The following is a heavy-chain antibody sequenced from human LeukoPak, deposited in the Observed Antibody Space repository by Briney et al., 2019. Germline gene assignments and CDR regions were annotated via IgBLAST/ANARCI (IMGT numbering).Heavy chain of an antibody. Sequence: PGGSLRLSCAASGFTFSSYDMHWVRQATGKGLEWVSAIGTAGDTYYPGSVKGRFTISRENAKNSLYLQMNSLRAGDTAVYYCARERGLAYCGGDCYSSSDAFDIWGQGTMVTVSS. CDR1: GFTFSSYD. CDR2: IGTAGDT. D-gene: IGHD2-21*02. J-gene: IGHJ3*02. V-gene: IGHV3-13*01. CDR3: ARERGLAYCGGDCYSSSDAFDI.